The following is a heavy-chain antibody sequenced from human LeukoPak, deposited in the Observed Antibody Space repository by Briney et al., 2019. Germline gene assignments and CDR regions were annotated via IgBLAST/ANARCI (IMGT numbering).Heavy chain of an antibody. J-gene: IGHJ4*01. V-gene: IGHV3-53*01. CDR1: GFTVSRNY. CDR2: IYSGGST. D-gene: IGHD1-26*01. Sequence: PGGSLRLSCAASGFTVSRNYMSWVRQAPGKGLEWVSLIYSGGSTYYADSVKGRFTISRDNSKNTLYLQMNSLRAEDTAVYYCARERDSGSYYVDYWGQEPWSPSPQ. CDR3: ARERDSGSYYVDY.